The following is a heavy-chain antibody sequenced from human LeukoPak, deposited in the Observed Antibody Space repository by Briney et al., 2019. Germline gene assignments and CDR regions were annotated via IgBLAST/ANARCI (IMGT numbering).Heavy chain of an antibody. V-gene: IGHV3-33*01. CDR1: VFTFSDYA. D-gene: IGHD3-10*01. Sequence: GGSLRLSCAASVFTFSDYAMHWVRQAPGKGLEWVAVIWYDGSDKYYADSVKGRFTISRDNSKNALYLQMNSLRVEDTAVYFCAARKVRGVWFYLDYWGQGTLVTVSS. CDR2: IWYDGSDK. J-gene: IGHJ4*02. CDR3: AARKVRGVWFYLDY.